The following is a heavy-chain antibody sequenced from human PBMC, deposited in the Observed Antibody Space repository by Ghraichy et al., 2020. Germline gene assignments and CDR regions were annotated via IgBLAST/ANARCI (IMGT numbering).Heavy chain of an antibody. Sequence: GESLNISCAASGFNFSTYPMFWVRQAPGNGLEWVALISFDGSTKYYGDSVKGRFSVSRDNSKNTLFLQMSSLRAEDTAVYFCGRQGIDYWGQGTLVTVSS. CDR1: GFNFSTYP. J-gene: IGHJ4*02. V-gene: IGHV3-30*14. CDR3: GRQGIDY. D-gene: IGHD3-10*01. CDR2: ISFDGSTK.